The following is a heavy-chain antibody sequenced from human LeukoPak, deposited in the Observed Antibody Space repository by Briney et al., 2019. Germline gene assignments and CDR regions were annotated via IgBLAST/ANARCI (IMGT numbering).Heavy chain of an antibody. CDR1: GFTFSSYA. V-gene: IGHV3-23*01. D-gene: IGHD2-21*01. J-gene: IGHJ4*02. CDR2: ISGSGGST. CDR3: AKDFRIGYSAHFDY. Sequence: GGSLRLSCAASGFTFSSYAMSWVRQAPGKGLEWVSAISGSGGSTYYADSVKGRFTISRDNAKNSLYLQMDSLRGEDTAVYYCAKDFRIGYSAHFDYWGQGALVTVSS.